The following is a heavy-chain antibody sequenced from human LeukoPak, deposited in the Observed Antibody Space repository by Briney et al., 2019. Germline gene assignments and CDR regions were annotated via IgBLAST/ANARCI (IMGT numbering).Heavy chain of an antibody. CDR2: ISSSGSTI. CDR1: GFTFSSYS. CDR3: ARVGVVTAGLDY. Sequence: GGSLRLSCTASGFTFSSYSMNWVRQAPGKGLEWVSYISSSGSTIYYADSVKGRFTISRDNAKNSLYLQMNSLRAEDTAVYYCARVGVVTAGLDYWGQGTLVTVSS. J-gene: IGHJ4*02. D-gene: IGHD2-21*02. V-gene: IGHV3-48*04.